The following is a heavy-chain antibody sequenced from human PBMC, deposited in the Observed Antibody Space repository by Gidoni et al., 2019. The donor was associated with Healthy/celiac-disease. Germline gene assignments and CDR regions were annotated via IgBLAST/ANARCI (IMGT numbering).Heavy chain of an antibody. CDR1: GYCFTSYW. Sequence: EVQLVHSGAEVKEPRASLQISCTASGYCFTSYWIGWVRQMPGKGLDWMGILYPGDSDTRYSPSFQGQVTISADKSISTAYLQWSSLKASDTAMYYCARSSDSSGYSVIFDYWGQGTLVTVSS. J-gene: IGHJ4*02. D-gene: IGHD3-22*01. CDR3: ARSSDSSGYSVIFDY. CDR2: LYPGDSDT. V-gene: IGHV5-51*01.